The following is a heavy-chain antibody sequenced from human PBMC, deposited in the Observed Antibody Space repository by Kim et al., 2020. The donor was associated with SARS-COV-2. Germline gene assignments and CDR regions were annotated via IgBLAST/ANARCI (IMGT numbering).Heavy chain of an antibody. J-gene: IGHJ6*03. Sequence: GGSLRLSCAASGFTFSSYSMNWVRQAPGKGLEWVSSISSSSSYIYYADSVKGRFTISRDNAKNSLDLQMNSLRAEDTAVYYCARDGQFLEWWSPWYYYYYMDDWDKGTTVTVSS. CDR2: ISSSSSYI. CDR3: ARDGQFLEWWSPWYYYYYMDD. CDR1: GFTFSSYS. D-gene: IGHD3-3*01. V-gene: IGHV3-21*01.